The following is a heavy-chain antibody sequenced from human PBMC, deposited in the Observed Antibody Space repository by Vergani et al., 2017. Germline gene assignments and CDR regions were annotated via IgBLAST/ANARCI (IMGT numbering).Heavy chain of an antibody. J-gene: IGHJ4*02. CDR3: ARGASVDYVSSFDY. CDR2: ISYDGSNK. CDR1: GFTFSSYA. D-gene: IGHD4-17*01. Sequence: QVQLVESGGGVVQPGRSLRLSCAASGFTFSSYAMHWVRQAPGKGLEWVAVISYDGSNKYYADSVKGRFTISRDKSKNTLYLQMTSLRADNTAVYYCARGASVDYVSSFDYWGQGTLVTVSS. V-gene: IGHV3-30-3*01.